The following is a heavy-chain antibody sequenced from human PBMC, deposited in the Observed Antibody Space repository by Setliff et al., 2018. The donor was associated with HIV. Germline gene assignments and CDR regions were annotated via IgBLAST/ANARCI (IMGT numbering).Heavy chain of an antibody. D-gene: IGHD6-13*01. Sequence: GGSLRLSCAASGFTFSNAWMNWVRQAPGKGLEWVSSISSSSSYIYYADSVKGRFTISRDNAKNSLYLQMNSLRVEDTAVYYCATPRGLYSSSGWGQGTLVTVSS. J-gene: IGHJ4*02. CDR2: ISSSSSYI. CDR3: ATPRGLYSSSG. V-gene: IGHV3-21*04. CDR1: GFTFSNAW.